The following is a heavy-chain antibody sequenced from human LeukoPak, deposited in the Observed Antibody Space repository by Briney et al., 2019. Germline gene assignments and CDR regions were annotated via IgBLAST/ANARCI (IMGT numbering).Heavy chain of an antibody. CDR3: ARDRSGYSSGPRGVDY. CDR1: GYTFTSYG. J-gene: IGHJ4*02. Sequence: GASVKVSCKASGYTFTSYGISWVRQAPGQGLEWMGWISAYNGNTDYAQNFHGRVTMTTDTSTSTAYMELRSLRPDDTAVYYCARDRSGYSSGPRGVDYWGQGTLVTVSS. CDR2: ISAYNGNT. D-gene: IGHD5-18*01. V-gene: IGHV1-18*01.